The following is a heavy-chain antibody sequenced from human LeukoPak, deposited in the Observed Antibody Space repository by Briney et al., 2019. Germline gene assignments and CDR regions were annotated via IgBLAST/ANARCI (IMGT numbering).Heavy chain of an antibody. CDR2: IYWDDDK. V-gene: IGHV2-5*02. Sequence: SGPTLVNPTQTLTLTCTFSGFSLSTSGVGVGWIRQPPGKALEWLALIYWDDDKRYSPSLKSRLTITKDTSKNQVVLTMTNMDPVDTATYYCAHTTTFKYSSGWDFDYWGQGTLVTVSS. D-gene: IGHD6-19*01. J-gene: IGHJ4*02. CDR1: GFSLSTSGVG. CDR3: AHTTTFKYSSGWDFDY.